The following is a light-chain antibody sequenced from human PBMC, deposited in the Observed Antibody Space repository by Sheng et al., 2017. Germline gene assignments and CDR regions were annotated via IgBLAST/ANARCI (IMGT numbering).Light chain of an antibody. J-gene: IGKJ2*03. V-gene: IGKV4-1*01. CDR3: QQYYSIPFS. CDR1: QSVLYSSNNKNF. Sequence: DIVMTQSPDSLAVSLGERATINCKSSQSVLYSSNNKNFLAWYQQKAGQPPKVLIYWASTRESGVPDRFSGSGSVTDFTLTISSLQAEDVAVYYCQQYYSIPFSFGQGTKLEI. CDR2: WAS.